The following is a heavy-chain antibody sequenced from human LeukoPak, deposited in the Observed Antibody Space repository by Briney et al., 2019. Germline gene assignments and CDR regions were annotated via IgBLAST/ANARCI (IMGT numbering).Heavy chain of an antibody. CDR2: TNPDRGGT. J-gene: IGHJ4*02. Sequence: ASVKVSCKAPGNTFAGHNIHWMRQAPGQGLELMGWTNPDRGGTDYARQFQGRVTMTSDTSIRAAYMELSSLVPEDSAVYFCAISIQAAAIPAFDYWGQGTLVTVSS. CDR1: GNTFAGHN. D-gene: IGHD6-25*01. V-gene: IGHV1-2*02. CDR3: AISIQAAAIPAFDY.